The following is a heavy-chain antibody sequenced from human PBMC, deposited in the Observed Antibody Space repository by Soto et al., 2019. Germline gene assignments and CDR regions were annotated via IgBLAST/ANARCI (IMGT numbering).Heavy chain of an antibody. V-gene: IGHV3-15*01. J-gene: IGHJ5*01. Sequence: NPGGSLRLSCAASGFSFSDAWMTWVRQAPGKRLEWVGRIKSQGEGRTTEYGAPVKGRFTISRDDSENTLHLQMNSLKTEDTAVYYCATFRSYSDSWGHGTLVTVSS. CDR3: ATFRSYSDS. D-gene: IGHD1-26*01. CDR2: IKSQGEGRTT. CDR1: GFSFSDAW.